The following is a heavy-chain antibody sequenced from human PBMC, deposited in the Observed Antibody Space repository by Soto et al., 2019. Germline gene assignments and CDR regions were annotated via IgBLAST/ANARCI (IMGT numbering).Heavy chain of an antibody. V-gene: IGHV1-69*13. J-gene: IGHJ4*02. D-gene: IGHD3-22*01. CDR2: IIPIFGTA. CDR3: ARDPLSYSGYYPGYFDY. Sequence: GASVKVSCKASGGTFSSYAISWVRQAPGQGLEWMGGIIPIFGTANYAQKFQGRVTITADESTSTAYMELSSLRSEDTAVYYCARDPLSYSGYYPGYFDYWGQGTLVTSPQ. CDR1: GGTFSSYA.